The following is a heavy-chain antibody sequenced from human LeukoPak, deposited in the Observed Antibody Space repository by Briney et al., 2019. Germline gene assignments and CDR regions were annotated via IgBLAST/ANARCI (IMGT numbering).Heavy chain of an antibody. D-gene: IGHD5-12*01. J-gene: IGHJ4*02. Sequence: SETLSLTCTVSGYSISSGYYWGWIRQPPGKGLEWIGSIYHSGSTYYNPSLKSRVTISVDTSKNQFSLKLSSVTAADTAVYYCARGQIVATILEVGYWGQGTLVTVSS. CDR2: IYHSGST. CDR1: GYSISSGYY. V-gene: IGHV4-38-2*02. CDR3: ARGQIVATILEVGY.